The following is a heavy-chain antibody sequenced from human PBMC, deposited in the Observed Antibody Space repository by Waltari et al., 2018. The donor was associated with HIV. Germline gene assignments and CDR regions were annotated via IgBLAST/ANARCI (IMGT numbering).Heavy chain of an antibody. CDR3: ATVDTAMAAGDY. CDR1: GFTFSSHG. CDR2: RWDDGSNK. Sequence: QVQLVESGGGVVQPGWSLRLSCAASGFTFSSHGMHWVRQAPGKWLECVAVRWDDGSNKYYADSVKGRFTISRDKSKNTLYLQMNSLRAEDTAVYYCATVDTAMAAGDYWGQGTLVTVSS. J-gene: IGHJ4*02. V-gene: IGHV3-33*01. D-gene: IGHD5-18*01.